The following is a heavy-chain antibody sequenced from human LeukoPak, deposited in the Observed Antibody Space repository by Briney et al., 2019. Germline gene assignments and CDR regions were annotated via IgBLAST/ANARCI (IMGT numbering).Heavy chain of an antibody. CDR3: AGVDCSGGSCYAFDI. D-gene: IGHD2-15*01. J-gene: IGHJ3*02. V-gene: IGHV4-61*01. CDR1: GGSVSSGSYY. Sequence: SETLSLTCTVSGGSVSSGSYYWTWIRQPPGKVLEWIGYIYYSGSTNYNPSLKSRVTISVDTSKNQFSLKLSSVTAADTAVYYCAGVDCSGGSCYAFDIWGQGTMVTVSS. CDR2: IYYSGST.